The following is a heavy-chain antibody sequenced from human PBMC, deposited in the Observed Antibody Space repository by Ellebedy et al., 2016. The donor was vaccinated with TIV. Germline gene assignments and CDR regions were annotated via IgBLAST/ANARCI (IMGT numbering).Heavy chain of an antibody. V-gene: IGHV3-7*03. CDR2: IQKHGGEK. J-gene: IGHJ4*02. CDR3: ARGGASSSWFWRN. CDR1: GFAVDDDW. Sequence: PGGSLRLSCAASGFAVDDDWMTWVRQAPGKGLEWVANIQKHGGEKYYVDSVKGRFTISRDDPKNSLYLEMSSLTDDDTAVYYCARGGASSSWFWRNWGQGTRVTVSS. D-gene: IGHD6-13*01.